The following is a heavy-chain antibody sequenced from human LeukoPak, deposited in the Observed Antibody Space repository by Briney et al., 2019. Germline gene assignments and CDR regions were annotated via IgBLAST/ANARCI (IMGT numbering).Heavy chain of an antibody. V-gene: IGHV1-58*02. CDR2: IVVGSGNT. Sequence: SVKVSCKASGFTFTSSAMQWVRQARGQRLEWIGWIVVGSGNTNYAQKFQERVTITRDMSTSTAYMELSSLRSEDTAVYYCAADDYGDYVLDYWGQGTLVTVSS. CDR3: AADDYGDYVLDY. D-gene: IGHD4-17*01. CDR1: GFTFTSSA. J-gene: IGHJ4*02.